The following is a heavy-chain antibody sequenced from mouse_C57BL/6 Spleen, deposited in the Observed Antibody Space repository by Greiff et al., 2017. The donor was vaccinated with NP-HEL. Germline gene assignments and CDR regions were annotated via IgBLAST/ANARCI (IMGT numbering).Heavy chain of an antibody. J-gene: IGHJ3*01. CDR2: IYPSDSET. V-gene: IGHV1-61*01. CDR3: ARGPGGFAY. CDR1: GYTFTSYW. Sequence: QVQLKQPGAELVRPGSSVKLSCKASGYTFTSYWMDWVKQRPGQGLEWIGNIYPSDSETHYNQKFKDKATLTVDKSSSTAYMQLSSLTSEDSAVYYCARGPGGFAYWGQGTLVTVSA.